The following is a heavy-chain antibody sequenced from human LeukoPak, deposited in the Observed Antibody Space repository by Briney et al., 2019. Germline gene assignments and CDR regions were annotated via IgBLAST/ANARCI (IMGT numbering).Heavy chain of an antibody. CDR3: ARDGNWQLVPYYYYYMDV. CDR1: GFTFSGYW. Sequence: GGSLRLSCAASGFTFSGYWMTWVRQAPGKGLEWVASIKQDGSEKYYVDSVKGRFTISRDNAKNSLYLQMNSLRAEDTAVYYCARDGNWQLVPYYYYYMDVWGKGTTVTVSS. V-gene: IGHV3-7*01. CDR2: IKQDGSEK. J-gene: IGHJ6*03. D-gene: IGHD6-6*01.